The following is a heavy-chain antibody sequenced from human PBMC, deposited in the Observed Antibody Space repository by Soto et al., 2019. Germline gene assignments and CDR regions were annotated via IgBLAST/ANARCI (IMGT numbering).Heavy chain of an antibody. CDR3: VRQYYDFWTDYPDFDY. D-gene: IGHD3-3*01. Sequence: AAVKVSCKASSYPVPKYDLSWVRPAPGQGLEWLGLISPNSGRPSYAQKFEGRVTMTTDTSTTTAYLELRSLRSDDTAVYYCVRQYYDFWTDYPDFDYWGQGTLVTVSS. CDR1: SYPVPKYD. V-gene: IGHV1-18*04. CDR2: ISPNSGRP. J-gene: IGHJ4*02.